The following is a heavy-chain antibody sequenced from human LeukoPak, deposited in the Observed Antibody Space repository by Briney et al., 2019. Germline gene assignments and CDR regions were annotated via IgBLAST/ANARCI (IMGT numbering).Heavy chain of an antibody. J-gene: IGHJ4*02. Sequence: GGSLRLSCAASGFTFSSYNMNWVRQAPGKGLEWVAFIRYDGSNRFYADSVRGRFTISRDNSKNTVYLQMNSLRAEDTAVYYCAKDRSMTTVTPFDNWGQGTLVAVSS. D-gene: IGHD4-17*01. V-gene: IGHV3-30*02. CDR2: IRYDGSNR. CDR1: GFTFSSYN. CDR3: AKDRSMTTVTPFDN.